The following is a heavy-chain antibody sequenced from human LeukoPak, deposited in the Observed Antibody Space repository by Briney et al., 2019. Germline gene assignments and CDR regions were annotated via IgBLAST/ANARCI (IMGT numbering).Heavy chain of an antibody. V-gene: IGHV4-59*01. Sequence: SETLSLTCTVSGGSISSYYWSWIRQPPGRGLECIGYIYYSGSTNYNPSLKSRVSISVDTSKNQFSLKLSSVTAADTAVYYCARLKGGGVEAFDDWGQGTLVTVSS. CDR3: ARLKGGGVEAFDD. J-gene: IGHJ4*02. D-gene: IGHD3-16*01. CDR2: IYYSGST. CDR1: GGSISSYY.